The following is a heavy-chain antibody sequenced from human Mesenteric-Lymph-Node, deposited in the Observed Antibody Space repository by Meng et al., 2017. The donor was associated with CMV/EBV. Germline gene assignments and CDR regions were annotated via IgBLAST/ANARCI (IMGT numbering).Heavy chain of an antibody. CDR1: AFTFSSYA. CDR3: AKSMVYRSTWAMDY. V-gene: IGHV3-23*01. D-gene: IGHD6-13*01. J-gene: IGHJ4*02. CDR2: LSGSGTTT. Sequence: GESLKISCAASAFTFSSYAMSWVRQAPGKGLEWVSGLSGSGTTTYYADSVRGRFTISRDNSKSTLYLQMASLSAEDTAVYYCAKSMVYRSTWAMDYWGQGVLVTVSS.